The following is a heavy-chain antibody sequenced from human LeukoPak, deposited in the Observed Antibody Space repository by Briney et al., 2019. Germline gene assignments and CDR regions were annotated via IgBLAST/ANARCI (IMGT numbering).Heavy chain of an antibody. Sequence: PGGSLRLSCAASGFTFSYYSMNWVRQAPGKGLEWVSSISASRSYIYYADSVKGRFTISRDNAKNSLYLQMNSLRAEDTAVYYCARAQVGAFDYWGQGTLVTVSS. CDR3: ARAQVGAFDY. J-gene: IGHJ4*02. D-gene: IGHD1-26*01. CDR2: ISASRSYI. CDR1: GFTFSYYS. V-gene: IGHV3-21*01.